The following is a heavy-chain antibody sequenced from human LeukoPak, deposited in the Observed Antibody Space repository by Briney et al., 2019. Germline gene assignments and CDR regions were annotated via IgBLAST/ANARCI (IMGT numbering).Heavy chain of an antibody. V-gene: IGHV3-21*01. CDR3: ARDAPPSWGQLWLNWFDP. CDR2: ISSSSSYI. J-gene: IGHJ5*02. D-gene: IGHD5-18*01. CDR1: GFTFSSYS. Sequence: GGSLRLSCAASGFTFSSYSMNWVRQAPGKGLEWVSSISSSSSYIYYADSVKGRFTISRDNAKNSLYLQMNSPRAEDTAVYYCARDAPPSWGQLWLNWFDPWGQGTLVNVSS.